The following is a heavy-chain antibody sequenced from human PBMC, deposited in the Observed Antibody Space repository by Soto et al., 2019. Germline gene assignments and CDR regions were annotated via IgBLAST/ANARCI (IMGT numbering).Heavy chain of an antibody. CDR3: ATHQFSMVRGISPFDY. Sequence: EVQLLESGGGLVQPGGALRLSCAASGFTFSSNDMTWVRQAPGKGLEWVSTISSSGAFTYHADSVKGRFTISRDSSNNTVYLQMNSLRAEHTAVYYCATHQFSMVRGISPFDYWGQGTLVTVSS. CDR2: ISSSGAFT. CDR1: GFTFSSND. D-gene: IGHD3-10*01. V-gene: IGHV3-23*01. J-gene: IGHJ4*02.